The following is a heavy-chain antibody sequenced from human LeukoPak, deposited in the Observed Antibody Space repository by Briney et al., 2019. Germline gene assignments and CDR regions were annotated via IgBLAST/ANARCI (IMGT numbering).Heavy chain of an antibody. CDR1: GYSFTSYW. V-gene: IGHV5-51*01. D-gene: IGHD2-2*02. J-gene: IGHJ4*02. Sequence: GESLKISSKGSGYSFTSYWICWVRQLPGEGLEWMGIIYPGDSDTRYSPSFQGQVTISADKSISTAYLQRSSLKASDTAMYYCARRYPVGYVDYWGQGTLVTVSS. CDR3: ARRYPVGYVDY. CDR2: IYPGDSDT.